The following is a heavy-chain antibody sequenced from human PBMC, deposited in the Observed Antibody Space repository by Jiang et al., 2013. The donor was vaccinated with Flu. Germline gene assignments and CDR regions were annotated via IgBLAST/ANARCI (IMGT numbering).Heavy chain of an antibody. Sequence: GLVKPSETLSLTCTVSGGSISSSSYYWGWIRQPPGKGLEWIGSIYYSGSTYYNPSLKSRVTISVDTSKNQFSLKLSSVTAADTAVYYCAREGGYESYYYYGMDVWGKGTTVTVSS. CDR1: GGSISSSSYY. D-gene: IGHD5-12*01. CDR3: AREGGYESYYYYGMDV. CDR2: IYYSGST. J-gene: IGHJ6*04. V-gene: IGHV4-39*02.